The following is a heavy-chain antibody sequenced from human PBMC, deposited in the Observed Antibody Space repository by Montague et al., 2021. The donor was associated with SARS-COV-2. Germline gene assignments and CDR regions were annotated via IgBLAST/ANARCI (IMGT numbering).Heavy chain of an antibody. CDR2: IYWDDDK. CDR1: GFSLSTSGVG. Sequence: PALVKPTQTLTLTCTFSGFSLSTSGVGVGWIRQPPGKALEWLALIYWDDDKRYSPSLKSRLTITKDTSKNQVVLTMTNMDPVDTATYYRAHRPSIAAAGTFRFDPWGQGTLVTVSS. J-gene: IGHJ5*02. D-gene: IGHD6-13*01. V-gene: IGHV2-5*02. CDR3: AHRPSIAAAGTFRFDP.